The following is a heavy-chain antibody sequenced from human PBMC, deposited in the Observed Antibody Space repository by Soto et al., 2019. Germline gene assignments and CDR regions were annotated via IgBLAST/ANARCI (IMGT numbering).Heavy chain of an antibody. CDR2: IIPVFGTA. J-gene: IGHJ4*02. CDR3: ASGGGYESRYYFDY. D-gene: IGHD5-12*01. Sequence: QVQLVQSGAEVKKPGSSVKVSCKASGGTFSSYAISWVRQAPGQGLEWMGGIIPVFGTANYAQKFQGRVTITADESTSTAYMELSSLRSEDTAVYYCASGGGYESRYYFDYWGQGTLVTVSS. V-gene: IGHV1-69*01. CDR1: GGTFSSYA.